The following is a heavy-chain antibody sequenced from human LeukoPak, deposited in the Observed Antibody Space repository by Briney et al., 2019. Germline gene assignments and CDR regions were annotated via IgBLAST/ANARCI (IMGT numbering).Heavy chain of an antibody. CDR2: INAGNGNT. CDR3: ARDRYGVVSQYTMIVVEGEYWFDP. J-gene: IGHJ5*02. CDR1: GYTFTSYA. D-gene: IGHD3-22*01. Sequence: ASVKVSCKASGYTFTSYAMHWVRQAPGQSLEWMGWINAGNGNTKYSQKFQGRVTITRDTSASTAYMELSSLRSEDTAVYYCARDRYGVVSQYTMIVVEGEYWFDPWGQGTLVTVSS. V-gene: IGHV1-3*01.